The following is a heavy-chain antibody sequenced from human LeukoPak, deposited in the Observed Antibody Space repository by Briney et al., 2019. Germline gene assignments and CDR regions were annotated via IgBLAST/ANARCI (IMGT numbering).Heavy chain of an antibody. D-gene: IGHD3-10*01. Sequence: ASVKVSCKASGYTFTSYGISWVRQAPGQGLEWMGWISAYNGNTNYAQKLQGRVTITTDTSKSKAYMELRSLRSDDTAVYYCARLPYYYGSGRLDYWGQGTLVTVSS. CDR1: GYTFTSYG. J-gene: IGHJ4*02. CDR2: ISAYNGNT. V-gene: IGHV1-18*04. CDR3: ARLPYYYGSGRLDY.